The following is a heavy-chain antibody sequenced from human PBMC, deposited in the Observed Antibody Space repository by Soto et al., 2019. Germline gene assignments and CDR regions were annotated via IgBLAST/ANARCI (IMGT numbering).Heavy chain of an antibody. CDR3: AKGRGGSGSLTPRVDF. Sequence: EVQLLESGGGLVQPGGSLRLSCAASGFTFNNYAMTWVRQAPGKGLEWGSAISGGGDTTSYADSVKGPFTVSRVGAENTLYLQMSSLRAEDTALYYCAKGRGGSGSLTPRVDFWGQGTLVTFSS. J-gene: IGHJ4*02. CDR2: ISGGGDTT. V-gene: IGHV3-23*01. D-gene: IGHD3-10*01. CDR1: GFTFNNYA.